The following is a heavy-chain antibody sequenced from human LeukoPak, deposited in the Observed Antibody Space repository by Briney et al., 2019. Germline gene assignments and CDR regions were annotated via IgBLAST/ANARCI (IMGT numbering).Heavy chain of an antibody. CDR2: IYYSGST. D-gene: IGHD1/OR15-1a*01. J-gene: IGHJ6*03. V-gene: IGHV4-39*01. CDR3: AKQKQRGGGDVFKI. Sequence: ASETLSLTCTVSGGSISSSSYYWGWIRQPPGKGLEWIGSIYYSGSTYYNPSLKSRVTISVDTSKNQFSLKLSSVTAADTAVYHCAKQKQRGGGDVFKIGGKG. CDR1: GGSISSSSYY.